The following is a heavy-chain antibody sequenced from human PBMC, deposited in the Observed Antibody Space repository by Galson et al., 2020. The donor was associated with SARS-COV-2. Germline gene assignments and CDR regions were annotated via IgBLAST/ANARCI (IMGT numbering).Heavy chain of an antibody. V-gene: IGHV4-61*08. D-gene: IGHD4-17*01. CDR2: FYSSGIT. J-gene: IGHJ3*02. CDR1: GGSVSNNDNY. Sequence: SQTLSLTCTVSGGSVSNNDNYWSWIRQPPGKGLEWIGYFYSSGITNYNPSLKSRVTVSVDTSKNQFSLKLSSVTAADTAVYYWARGDYGDYGAFEIWGQGTMVTVSS. CDR3: ARGDYGDYGAFEI.